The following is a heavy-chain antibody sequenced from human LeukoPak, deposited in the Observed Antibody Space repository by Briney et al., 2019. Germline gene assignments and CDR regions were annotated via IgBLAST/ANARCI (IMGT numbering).Heavy chain of an antibody. D-gene: IGHD3-3*01. CDR2: MTPNSGNT. Sequence: ASVKVSCKASGYTFTSYGINWVRQATGQGLEWMGWMTPNSGNTGYAQKFQGRVTMTRKTSISTAYMELSSLRSEDTAVYYCARGREAGTIFGVVITETFDYWGQGTLVTVSS. CDR3: ARGREAGTIFGVVITETFDY. CDR1: GYTFTSYG. J-gene: IGHJ4*02. V-gene: IGHV1-8*02.